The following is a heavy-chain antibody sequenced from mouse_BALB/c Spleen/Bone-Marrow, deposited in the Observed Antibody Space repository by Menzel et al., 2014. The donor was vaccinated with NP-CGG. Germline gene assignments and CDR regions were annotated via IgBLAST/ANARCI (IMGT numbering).Heavy chain of an antibody. CDR1: GFTFNDYY. V-gene: IGHV7-3*02. J-gene: IGHJ3*01. CDR2: IRNKANGYTT. Sequence: VQLKESGGGLVQPGGSLRLSCATSGFTFNDYYMSWVRQPPGKAHEWLGFIRNKANGYTTEYSASVKGRFTISRDNSQSILYLQMNTLRAEDSATYYCARDIGNYVRFAYWGQGTLVTVSA. D-gene: IGHD2-1*01. CDR3: ARDIGNYVRFAY.